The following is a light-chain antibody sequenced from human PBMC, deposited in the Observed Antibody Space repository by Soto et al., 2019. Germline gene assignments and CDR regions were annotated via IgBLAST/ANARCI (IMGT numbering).Light chain of an antibody. Sequence: DIQMTQSPSSLSASVGDRVSITCRASQSVSIYLNWYQQRPGKAPELLIQAASNLQSGVPSRFSGSGSGTDFTLIISSLQPEDFAFYHCQQSYSIPWTSGHGTKVDIK. CDR3: QQSYSIPWT. J-gene: IGKJ1*01. CDR2: AAS. CDR1: QSVSIY. V-gene: IGKV1-39*01.